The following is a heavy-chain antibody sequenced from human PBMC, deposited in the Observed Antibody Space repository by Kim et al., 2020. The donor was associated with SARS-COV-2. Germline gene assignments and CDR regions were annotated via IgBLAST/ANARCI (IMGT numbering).Heavy chain of an antibody. CDR2: IGGGDT. CDR3: AKDAVAGNGAWDAIDI. D-gene: IGHD6-19*01. J-gene: IGHJ3*02. V-gene: IGHV3-23*01. Sequence: GGSLRLSCVASGFTFRIYGMAWVRQAPGKGLEWVSNIGGGDTYYADSVKGRFTISRDDSKKTVYLQMNDLRAEYTAISYCAKDAVAGNGAWDAIDIWGQG. CDR1: GFTFRIYG.